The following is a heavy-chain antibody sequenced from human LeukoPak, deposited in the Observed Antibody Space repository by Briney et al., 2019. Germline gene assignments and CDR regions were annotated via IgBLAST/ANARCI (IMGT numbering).Heavy chain of an antibody. CDR1: GFTFSDYY. Sequence: GGSLRLSCAASGFTFSDYYMSWIRQAPGKGLEWVSYISSSGSTIYYADSVKGRFTISRDNAKNSLYLQMNSLRAEHTAVYYCARDQGHYYDSSGLRQRTDAFDIWGQGTMHTVSS. J-gene: IGHJ3*02. CDR3: ARDQGHYYDSSGLRQRTDAFDI. V-gene: IGHV3-11*01. CDR2: ISSSGSTI. D-gene: IGHD3-22*01.